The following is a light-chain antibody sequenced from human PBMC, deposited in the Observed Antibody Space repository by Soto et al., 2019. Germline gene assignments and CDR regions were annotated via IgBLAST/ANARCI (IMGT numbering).Light chain of an antibody. V-gene: IGKV1-5*03. Sequence: DIQMTQYPSTLSGSVGDRVTITCRASQTISSWLAWYQQKPGKAPKLPIYKASTLKSGVPSRFSGSGSGTEFTLTISSLQPDDFATYYCQHYNSYSEAFGQGTKVDIK. CDR3: QHYNSYSEA. J-gene: IGKJ1*01. CDR2: KAS. CDR1: QTISSW.